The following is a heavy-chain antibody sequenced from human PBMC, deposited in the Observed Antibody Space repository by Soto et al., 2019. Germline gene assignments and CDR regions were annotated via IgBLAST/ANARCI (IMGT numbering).Heavy chain of an antibody. J-gene: IGHJ6*02. CDR1: GGSISSNKW. V-gene: IGHV4-4*02. CDR2: IYHSGST. Sequence: QVQLQESGPGLVTPSETLSLTCAVSGGSISSNKWWSWVRQPPGKGLEWIGEIYHSGSTNYNPSIKSRVTISLDKAKNQFSLKLTSVTAADSAVSYCARDAHIVVVPTSLGAMDVWGQGTTVTVSS. CDR3: ARDAHIVVVPTSLGAMDV. D-gene: IGHD2-2*01.